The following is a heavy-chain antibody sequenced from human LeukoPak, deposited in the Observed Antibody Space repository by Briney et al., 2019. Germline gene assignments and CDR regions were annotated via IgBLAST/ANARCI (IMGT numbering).Heavy chain of an antibody. V-gene: IGHV4-30-4*01. CDR3: ARDYYGPGSLRYFDL. Sequence: SETLSLACTVSGGSVSSGDYYWSWIRQPLGKGLEWIGYIYYSGSTYYNPSLKSRVTISVDTSKNQFSLKLSSVTAADTAVYYCARDYYGPGSLRYFDLWGRGTLVTVSS. CDR1: GGSVSSGDYY. CDR2: IYYSGST. J-gene: IGHJ2*01. D-gene: IGHD3-10*01.